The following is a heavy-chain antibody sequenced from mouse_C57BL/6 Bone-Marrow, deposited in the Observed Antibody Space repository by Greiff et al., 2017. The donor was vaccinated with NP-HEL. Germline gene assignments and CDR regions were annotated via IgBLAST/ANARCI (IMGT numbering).Heavy chain of an antibody. CDR1: FSSLPRGSS. CDR3: ASDGYYPYYFDY. Sequence: DVKLVESGPGLVPPSPSLSLPCSFPFSSLPRGSSCSLLLPFPGTNLEWMGYISYDGRHNYNPSLKNRISITRDTSKNQFFLKLNSVTTEDTATYYCASDGYYPYYFDYWGQGTTLTVSS. J-gene: IGHJ2*01. V-gene: IGHV3-6*01. CDR2: ISYDGRH. D-gene: IGHD2-3*01.